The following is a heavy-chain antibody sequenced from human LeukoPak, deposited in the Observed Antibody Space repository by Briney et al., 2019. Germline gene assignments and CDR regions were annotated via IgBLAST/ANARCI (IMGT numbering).Heavy chain of an antibody. CDR3: ARPGSEWQWLPPDY. CDR2: ISYDGSNE. D-gene: IGHD6-19*01. J-gene: IGHJ4*02. Sequence: GRSLGLSCAASGFTFSNYAMHWVRQAPGKGLEWVAIISYDGSNEHYADSVKGRFTISRDNSKNTLYLQMISLRADDTAIYFCARPGSEWQWLPPDYWGQGTLVTASS. V-gene: IGHV3-30-3*01. CDR1: GFTFSNYA.